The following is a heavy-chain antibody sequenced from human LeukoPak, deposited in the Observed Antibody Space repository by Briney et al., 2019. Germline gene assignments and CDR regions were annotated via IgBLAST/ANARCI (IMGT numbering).Heavy chain of an antibody. V-gene: IGHV4-34*01. CDR1: GGSFSGYY. CDR2: INHSGST. CDR3: ARGLHYFDY. J-gene: IGHJ4*02. D-gene: IGHD5-24*01. Sequence: SETLSLTCAVYGGSFSGYYWSWIRQPPGKGLEWIGEINHSGSTSYNPSLKSRVTISVDTSKNQFSLKLSSVTAADTALYYCARGLHYFDYWGQGTLVTVSS.